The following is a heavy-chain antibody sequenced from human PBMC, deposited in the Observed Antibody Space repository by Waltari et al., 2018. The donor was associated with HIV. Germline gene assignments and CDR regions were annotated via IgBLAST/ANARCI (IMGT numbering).Heavy chain of an antibody. CDR2: ISWNSGSI. V-gene: IGHV3-9*01. Sequence: EVQLVESGGGLVQPGRSLRLSCAASGFTFDDYAMHWVRQAPGKGLEWVSGISWNSGSIGYADSVKGRFTISRDNAKNSLYLQMNRLRAEDTAVYFCARDFALDSWGPGTLVTVSS. CDR3: ARDFALDS. J-gene: IGHJ4*02. CDR1: GFTFDDYA.